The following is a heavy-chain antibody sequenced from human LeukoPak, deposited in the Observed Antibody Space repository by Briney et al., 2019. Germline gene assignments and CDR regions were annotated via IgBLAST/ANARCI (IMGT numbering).Heavy chain of an antibody. V-gene: IGHV4-38-2*02. D-gene: IGHD3-3*01. J-gene: IGHJ4*02. Sequence: PSETLSLTCTVSGYSISSGYYWGWIRQPPGKGLEWIGSIYHSGSTYYNPSLKSRVTISLDTSKNQFSLKMSSVIAADTAVYYCARDRGTITIFDYWGQGTLVTVSS. CDR3: ARDRGTITIFDY. CDR1: GYSISSGYY. CDR2: IYHSGST.